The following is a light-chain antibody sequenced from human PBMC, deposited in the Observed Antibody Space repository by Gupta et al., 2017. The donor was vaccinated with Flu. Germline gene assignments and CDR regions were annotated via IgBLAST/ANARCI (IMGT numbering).Light chain of an antibody. V-gene: IGLV3-21*02. J-gene: IGLJ3*02. CDR2: DDK. CDR1: NNVGDK. Sequence: SNNVGDKVHCYYQKPSQAPGVVVYDDKNRPPGFPERLSGSNSGNTDTLTISRGEAGDEANYYYQVWDNWSDDDLVFGGGTKLTVL. CDR3: QVWDNWSDDDLV.